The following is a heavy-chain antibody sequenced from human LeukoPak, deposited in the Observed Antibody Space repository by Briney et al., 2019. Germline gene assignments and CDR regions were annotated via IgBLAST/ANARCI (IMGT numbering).Heavy chain of an antibody. J-gene: IGHJ4*02. D-gene: IGHD2-2*01. V-gene: IGHV3-21*04. Sequence: GGSLRLSCAASGFTFSSYSMNWVRQAPGKGLEWVSSISSSSSYIYYADSVKGRFTISRDNAKNSLYLQMNSLRAEDTAVYYCAREISNYCSSTSCYYGNFDYWGQGTLVTVSS. CDR3: AREISNYCSSTSCYYGNFDY. CDR1: GFTFSSYS. CDR2: ISSSSSYI.